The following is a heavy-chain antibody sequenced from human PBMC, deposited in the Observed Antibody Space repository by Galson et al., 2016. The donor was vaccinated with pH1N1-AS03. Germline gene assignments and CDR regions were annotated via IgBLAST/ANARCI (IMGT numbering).Heavy chain of an antibody. V-gene: IGHV1-2*04. Sequence: SVKVSCKASGYIFTGFYVHWVRQAPGQGLEWMGWINPNSGVTNYAQKFQAWVTMTGDTSISTAYMELYGLKSDDTAVYYCAKDPRGPCSSATCPTTYYFGMDVWGQGTTVSVSS. J-gene: IGHJ6*02. CDR3: AKDPRGPCSSATCPTTYYFGMDV. CDR1: GYIFTGFY. CDR2: INPNSGVT. D-gene: IGHD1-26*01.